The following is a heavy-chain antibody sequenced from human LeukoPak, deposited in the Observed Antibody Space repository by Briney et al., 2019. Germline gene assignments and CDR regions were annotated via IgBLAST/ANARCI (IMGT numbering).Heavy chain of an antibody. CDR3: ARARAGYSSSWYHLHIDY. V-gene: IGHV1-2*02. CDR1: GYTFTGYY. D-gene: IGHD6-13*01. J-gene: IGHJ4*02. CDR2: INPNSGGT. Sequence: EASVKVSCKASGYTFTGYYMHWVRQAPGQGLEWMGWINPNSGGTNYAQKFQGRVTMTRDTSISTAYMELSRLRSDDTAVYYCARARAGYSSSWYHLHIDYWGQGTLVTVSS.